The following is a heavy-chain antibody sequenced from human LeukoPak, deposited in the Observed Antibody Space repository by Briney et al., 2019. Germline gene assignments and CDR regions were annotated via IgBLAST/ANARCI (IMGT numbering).Heavy chain of an antibody. Sequence: PGGSLRLSCAASGSTFSSYAMSWVRQAPGKGLEWVSAISGSGGSTYYADSVKGRFTISRDNSKNTLYLQMNSLRSEDTAVYYCARGSSSWPYYFDYWGQGTLVTVSS. V-gene: IGHV3-23*01. CDR1: GSTFSSYA. CDR2: ISGSGGST. CDR3: ARGSSSWPYYFDY. J-gene: IGHJ4*02. D-gene: IGHD6-13*01.